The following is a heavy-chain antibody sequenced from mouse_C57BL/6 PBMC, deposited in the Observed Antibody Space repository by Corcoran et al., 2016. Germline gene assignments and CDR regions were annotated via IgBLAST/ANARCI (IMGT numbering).Heavy chain of an antibody. J-gene: IGHJ2*01. Sequence: QVQLQQSGAELVKPGASVKISCKASGYAFSSYWMNWVKQRPGKGLEWIGQIYPGDGDTNYNGKFKGKATLTADKSSSTAYMQLSSLTSEDSAVYFCARFITTVVATDYWGQGTTLTVSS. CDR3: ARFITTVVATDY. V-gene: IGHV1-80*01. D-gene: IGHD1-1*01. CDR1: GYAFSSYW. CDR2: IYPGDGDT.